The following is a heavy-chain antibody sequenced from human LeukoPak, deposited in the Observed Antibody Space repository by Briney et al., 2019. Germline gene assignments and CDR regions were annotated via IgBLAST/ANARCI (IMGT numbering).Heavy chain of an antibody. CDR1: GYTFTSYY. J-gene: IGHJ4*02. D-gene: IGHD2-21*02. CDR2: INPNSGGT. V-gene: IGHV1-2*04. Sequence: ASVKVSCKASGYTFTSYYMHWVRQAPGQGLEWMGWINPNSGGTNYAQTFQGWVTMTRDTSISTANMELSRLSYDDTAVYYCARGLYWGGDCSSRYFDYWGQGTLVTVSS. CDR3: ARGLYWGGDCSSRYFDY.